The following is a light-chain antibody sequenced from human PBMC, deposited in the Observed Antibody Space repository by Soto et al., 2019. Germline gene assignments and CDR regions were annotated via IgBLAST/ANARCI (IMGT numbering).Light chain of an antibody. V-gene: IGKV1-33*01. Sequence: DIQMTQSPSSLSASVGDRVTITCQATEAINNYLIWYQQKPGRAPKLLIYDASNLETGVPSRFSGSGSGTDFFLTITNLQPEDTATYYCQQYDNLPRATFGPGTKVEIK. CDR3: QQYDNLPRAT. CDR2: DAS. J-gene: IGKJ3*01. CDR1: EAINNY.